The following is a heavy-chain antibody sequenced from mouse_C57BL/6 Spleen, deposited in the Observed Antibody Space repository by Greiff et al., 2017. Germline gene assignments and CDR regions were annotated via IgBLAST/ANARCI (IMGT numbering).Heavy chain of an antibody. J-gene: IGHJ3*01. Sequence: QVQLKESGPGLVQPSQSLSITCTVSGFSLTSYGVHWVRPSPGKGLEWLGVIWSGGSTDYNAAFISRLSISKDNSKSQVFFKMNSLQADDTAIYYCAREGEGAWFAYWGQGTLVTVSA. CDR3: AREGEGAWFAY. V-gene: IGHV2-2*01. CDR1: GFSLTSYG. CDR2: IWSGGST.